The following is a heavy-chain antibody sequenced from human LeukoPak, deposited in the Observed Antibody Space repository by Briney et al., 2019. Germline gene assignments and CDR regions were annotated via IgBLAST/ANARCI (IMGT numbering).Heavy chain of an antibody. Sequence: GGSLRLSCSVSGFTFSTFGMNWVRQAPGKGLEWISYISPSSTPIYYADSVKGRFTVSRDDAKNSLYLQMNSLRAEDTAVYYCARDLGQYYDTSDNWFDPWGQGTLVTVSS. J-gene: IGHJ5*02. CDR1: GFTFSTFG. CDR2: ISPSSTPI. V-gene: IGHV3-48*01. D-gene: IGHD3-22*01. CDR3: ARDLGQYYDTSDNWFDP.